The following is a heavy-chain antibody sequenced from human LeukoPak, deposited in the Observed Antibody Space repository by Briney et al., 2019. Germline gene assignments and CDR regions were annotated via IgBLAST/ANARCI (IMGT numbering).Heavy chain of an antibody. CDR2: IYHSGST. CDR1: GGSISSGGYS. V-gene: IGHV4-30-2*01. D-gene: IGHD3-10*01. CDR3: ARPRITMVRGAMGYFDY. Sequence: SETLSLTCAVSGGSISSGGYSWSWIRQPPGKGLEWIGYIYHSGSTYYNPSLKSRVTISVDTSKNQFSLKLSSVTAADTAVYYCARPRITMVRGAMGYFDYWGQGTLVTVSS. J-gene: IGHJ4*02.